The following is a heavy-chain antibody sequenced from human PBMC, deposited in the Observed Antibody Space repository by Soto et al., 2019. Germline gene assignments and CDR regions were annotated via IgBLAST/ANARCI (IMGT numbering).Heavy chain of an antibody. CDR3: ARVPGGGDHDYYYYMDV. J-gene: IGHJ6*03. V-gene: IGHV3-20*01. CDR1: GFSIEEFG. Sequence: EVQLVESGGGVVRPGGSLRLSCAASGFSIEEFGMSWVRQGPGKGLQWVAGINWHGGSTDYADSVKGRFTITRDNAENSLYLHMSNLRAEDTALYHCARVPGGGDHDYYYYMDVWGNGTTVTVSS. D-gene: IGHD2-21*02. CDR2: INWHGGST.